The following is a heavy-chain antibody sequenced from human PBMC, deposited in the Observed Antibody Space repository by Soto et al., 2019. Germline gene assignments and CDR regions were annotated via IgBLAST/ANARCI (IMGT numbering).Heavy chain of an antibody. CDR2: ISAYNGNT. CDR1: GYTFTSYG. V-gene: IGHV1-18*04. CDR3: ARGAMVYASPHDYFDY. J-gene: IGHJ4*02. D-gene: IGHD2-8*01. Sequence: GASVKVSCKASGYTFTSYGISWVRQAPGQGLEWMGWISAYNGNTNYAQKLQGRATMTTDTSTSTAYMELRSLRSDDTAVYYCARGAMVYASPHDYFDYWGQGTLVTVSS.